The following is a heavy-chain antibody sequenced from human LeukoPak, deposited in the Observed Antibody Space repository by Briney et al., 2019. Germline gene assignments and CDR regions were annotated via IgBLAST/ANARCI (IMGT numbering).Heavy chain of an antibody. CDR1: GYTFTSYD. D-gene: IGHD2-2*02. CDR3: ARMGLKYQLLYPDDAFDI. J-gene: IGHJ3*02. CDR2: MNPNSGNT. V-gene: IGHV1-8*01. Sequence: ASVTVSFTASGYTFTSYDINWVRQATGQGLEWMGWMNPNSGNTGYAQKFQGRVTMTRNTSISTAYMELSSLRSEDTAVYYCARMGLKYQLLYPDDAFDIWGQGTMVTVSS.